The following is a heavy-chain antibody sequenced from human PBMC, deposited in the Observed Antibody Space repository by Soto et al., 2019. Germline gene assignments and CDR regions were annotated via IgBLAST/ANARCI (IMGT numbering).Heavy chain of an antibody. J-gene: IGHJ3*02. V-gene: IGHV3-48*02. CDR3: ARDRVAPLAHNDAFDI. D-gene: IGHD5-12*01. CDR1: GFTFSSYS. Sequence: EVQLVESGGGLVQPGGSLRLSCAASGFTFSSYSMNWVRQAPGKGLEWVSYISSSSSTIYYADSVKGRFTISRDNPKNSLYLHMNSLRDEDTAVYYCARDRVAPLAHNDAFDIWGQGTMVTVSS. CDR2: ISSSSSTI.